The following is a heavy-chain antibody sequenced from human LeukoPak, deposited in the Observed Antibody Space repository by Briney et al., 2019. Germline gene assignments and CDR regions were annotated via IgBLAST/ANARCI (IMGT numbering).Heavy chain of an antibody. CDR2: ISSSSSYI. Sequence: GGSLRLSCAASGFTVSSYSMNWVRQAPGKGLEWVSSISSSSSYIYYADSVKGRFTISRDNAKNTLYLQMNSLRAEDTAVYYCPRKYDSSGYFDYWGQGTLVTVSS. CDR1: GFTVSSYS. J-gene: IGHJ4*02. CDR3: PRKYDSSGYFDY. D-gene: IGHD3-22*01. V-gene: IGHV3-21*04.